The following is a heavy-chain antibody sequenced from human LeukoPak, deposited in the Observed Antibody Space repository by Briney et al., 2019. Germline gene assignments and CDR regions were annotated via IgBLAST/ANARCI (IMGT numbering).Heavy chain of an antibody. V-gene: IGHV4-59*01. J-gene: IGHJ4*02. CDR3: ALGSSSGWYFDY. CDR1: GFTFRTYW. D-gene: IGHD6-19*01. Sequence: GSLRLSCAASGFTFRTYWMSWIRQPPGKGLEWIGYIYYSGSNNYNPSLKSRVTISVDTPKNQFSLKLSSVTAADTAVYYCALGSSSGWYFDYWGQGTLVTVSS. CDR2: IYYSGSN.